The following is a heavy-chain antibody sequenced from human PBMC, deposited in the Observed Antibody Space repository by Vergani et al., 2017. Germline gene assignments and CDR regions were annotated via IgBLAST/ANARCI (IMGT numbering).Heavy chain of an antibody. CDR2: VKSDGNSA. V-gene: IGHV3-74*03. Sequence: EVQLVESGGGLVQPGGSLRLSCAASGFTLGQYWMHWVRQTPGTGLEWVSRVKSDGNSAMYADSVKGRFTISRDNSKNTLYLEMKSLRVEDTGVYYCARARXGGACFMSNWLDTWGQGTLVSVSS. CDR3: ARARXGGACFMSNWLDT. D-gene: IGHD2-15*01. J-gene: IGHJ5*02. CDR1: GFTLGQYW.